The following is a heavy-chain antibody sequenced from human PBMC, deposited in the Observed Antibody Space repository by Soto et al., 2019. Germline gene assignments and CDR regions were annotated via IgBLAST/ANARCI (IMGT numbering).Heavy chain of an antibody. CDR1: GGSISSYY. J-gene: IGHJ5*02. CDR3: ARAQLSIAVAGTRVFNLFDP. Sequence: SETLSLTCTVSGGSISSYYWSWIRQPPGKGLEWIGYIYYSGSTNYNPSLKSRVTISVDTSKNQFSLKLSSVTAADTAVYYCARAQLSIAVAGTRVFNLFDPWGQGTLVTVSS. V-gene: IGHV4-59*01. CDR2: IYYSGST. D-gene: IGHD6-19*01.